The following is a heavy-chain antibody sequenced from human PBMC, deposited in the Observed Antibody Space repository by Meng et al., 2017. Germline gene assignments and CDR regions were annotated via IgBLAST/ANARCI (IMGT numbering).Heavy chain of an antibody. CDR2: IYHSGST. CDR3: ARGRYSSGWDRFDY. Sequence: QVLLQESGPGLGTPSETLSLPCAVSGGSSSSSNWWSWVSQPPGKGLEWIGEIYHSGSTNYNPSLKSRVTISVDKSKNQFSLKLNSVTAADTAVYYCARGRYSSGWDRFDYWGQGTLVTVSS. J-gene: IGHJ4*02. V-gene: IGHV4-4*02. CDR1: GGSSSSSNW. D-gene: IGHD6-19*01.